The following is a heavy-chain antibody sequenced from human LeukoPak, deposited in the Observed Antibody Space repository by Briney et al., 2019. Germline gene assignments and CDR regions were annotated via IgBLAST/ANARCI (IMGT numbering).Heavy chain of an antibody. CDR1: GFTFSSYA. V-gene: IGHV3-23*01. J-gene: IGHJ4*02. CDR3: AKGRRVIVVVPAARQGGAYYFDY. D-gene: IGHD2-2*01. CDR2: ISGSGGST. Sequence: GGSLRLSCAASGFTFSSYAMSWVRQVPGKGLEWVSAISGSGGSTYYADSVKGRFTISRDNSKNTLYLQMNSLRAEDTAVYYCAKGRRVIVVVPAARQGGAYYFDYWGQGTLVTVSS.